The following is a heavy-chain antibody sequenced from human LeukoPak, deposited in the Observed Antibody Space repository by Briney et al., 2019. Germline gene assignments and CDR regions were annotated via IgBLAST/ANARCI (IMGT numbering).Heavy chain of an antibody. D-gene: IGHD6-13*01. V-gene: IGHV4-59*01. CDR1: GASISSYY. CDR3: ARSRSSSWFSFDY. CDR2: IYYSGST. J-gene: IGHJ4*02. Sequence: SETLSLTCTVSGASISSYYWSWIRQPPGKGLEWIGYIYYSGSTNYNPSLKSRVTISVDTSKNQFSLKLNSVTAADTAVYYCARSRSSSWFSFDYWGQGTLVTVSS.